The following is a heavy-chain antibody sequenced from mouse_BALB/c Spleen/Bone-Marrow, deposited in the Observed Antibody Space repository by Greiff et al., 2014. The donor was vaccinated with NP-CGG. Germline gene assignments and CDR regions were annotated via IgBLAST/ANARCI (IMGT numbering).Heavy chain of an antibody. Sequence: EVMLVESGGDLVKPGGSLKLSCAASGFTFSSYGMSWVRQTPDKRLEWVATISSGGSYTYYPDSVKGRFTISRDNAKNTLYLQMSSLKSEDTAMYYCASLYYRYDRVDYWGQGTSVTVSS. V-gene: IGHV5-6*01. CDR2: ISSGGSYT. J-gene: IGHJ4*01. D-gene: IGHD2-14*01. CDR1: GFTFSSYG. CDR3: ASLYYRYDRVDY.